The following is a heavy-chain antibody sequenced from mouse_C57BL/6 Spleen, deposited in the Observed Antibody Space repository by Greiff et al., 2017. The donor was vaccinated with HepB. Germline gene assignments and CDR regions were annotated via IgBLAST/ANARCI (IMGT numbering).Heavy chain of an antibody. J-gene: IGHJ1*03. CDR3: ARGPYYYGSSDEGYFDV. CDR1: GFTFSSYA. CDR2: ISDGGSYT. V-gene: IGHV5-4*03. D-gene: IGHD1-1*01. Sequence: EVKLVESGGGLVKPGGSLKISCAASGFTFSSYAMSWVRQTPEKRLEWVATISDGGSYTYYPDNVKGRFPISRDNAKKNLYLQMSHLKSEDTAMYYSARGPYYYGSSDEGYFDVWGTGTTVTVSS.